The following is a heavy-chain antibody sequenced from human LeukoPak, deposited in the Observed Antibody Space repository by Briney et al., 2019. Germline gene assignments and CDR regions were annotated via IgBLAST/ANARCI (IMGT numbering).Heavy chain of an antibody. D-gene: IGHD2-15*01. CDR3: ASYCSGGSCYSAGGDAFDI. CDR2: INHSGST. CDR1: GGSFSGYY. Sequence: PSETLSLTCAVCGGSFSGYYWSWIRQPPGKGLEWIGEINHSGSTNYNPSLKSRVTISVDTSKNQFSLKLSSVTAADTAVYYCASYCSGGSCYSAGGDAFDIWGQGTMVTVSS. J-gene: IGHJ3*02. V-gene: IGHV4-34*01.